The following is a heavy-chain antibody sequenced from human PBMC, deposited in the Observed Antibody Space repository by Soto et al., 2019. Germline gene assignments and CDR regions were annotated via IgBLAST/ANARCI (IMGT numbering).Heavy chain of an antibody. CDR3: ARDAGYGDYVGWFDP. V-gene: IGHV1-46*01. Sequence: GASVKVSFKASGYTFTSYYMHWVRQAPGQGLEWMGIINPSGGSTSYAQKFQGRVTMTRDTSTSTVYMELRSLRSEDTAVYYCARDAGYGDYVGWFDPWGQGTLVTVPS. D-gene: IGHD4-17*01. CDR1: GYTFTSYY. J-gene: IGHJ5*02. CDR2: INPSGGST.